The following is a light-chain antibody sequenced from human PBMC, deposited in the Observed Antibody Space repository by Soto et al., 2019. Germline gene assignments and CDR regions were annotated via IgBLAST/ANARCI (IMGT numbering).Light chain of an antibody. CDR3: TSFTTTNTGV. CDR1: SSDVAVYNY. J-gene: IGLJ3*02. Sequence: QSVLTQPASVSGSPGQSITISCTGTSSDVAVYNYVSWFQQHPGKAPKLIIFGVNNRPSGVSDRFSGSKSGNTASLTISGLQPEDEADYYCTSFTTTNTGVFGGGTKLTVL. CDR2: GVN. V-gene: IGLV2-14*01.